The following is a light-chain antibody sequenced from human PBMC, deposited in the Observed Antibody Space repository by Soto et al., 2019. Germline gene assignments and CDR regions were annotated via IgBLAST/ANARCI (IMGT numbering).Light chain of an antibody. Sequence: QLVLTQSPSASASLGASVKLTCTLRSGHSNYAIAWHQQQPEKGPRYLMKVNSGGSHIKGDGIPDRFSGSSSGAERYLFISRLQSEDEADYYCQTWGTGSAFVVFGGGTQLTVL. CDR3: QTWGTGSAFVV. CDR1: SGHSNYA. J-gene: IGLJ7*01. V-gene: IGLV4-69*01. CDR2: VNSGGSH.